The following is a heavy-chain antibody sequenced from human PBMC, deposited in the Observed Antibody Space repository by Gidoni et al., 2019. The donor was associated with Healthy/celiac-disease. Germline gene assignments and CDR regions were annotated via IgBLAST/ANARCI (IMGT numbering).Heavy chain of an antibody. V-gene: IGHV3-23*01. CDR3: AKDLSGLLDNWFDP. CDR1: GFTFSSYA. J-gene: IGHJ5*02. CDR2: IIGSGGST. Sequence: EVQLLESGGGLVQPGGSLRLSCAASGFTFSSYAMSWVRQAPGEGLAWVSAIIGSGGSTDYADSVKGRFTISRDNAKNTLYLQMNSLRAEDTAVYDCAKDLSGLLDNWFDPLGPGNPGHRLL. D-gene: IGHD2-21*02.